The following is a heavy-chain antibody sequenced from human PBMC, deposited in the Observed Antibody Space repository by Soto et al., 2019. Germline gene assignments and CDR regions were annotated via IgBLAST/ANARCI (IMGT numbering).Heavy chain of an antibody. V-gene: IGHV3-7*01. Sequence: EVKLVESGGGLVQPGGSLRLSCAASGFAFSSYYMSWVRQAPGKGLECVANIKQDEREKYYLDSVKGRFTISRDDAXXXXXXXXXXXXXXXXXXXXXXXXXRANGYFDYWGQGTLVTVSS. CDR1: GFAFSSYY. J-gene: IGHJ4*02. D-gene: IGHD4-17*01. CDR3: XXXXRANGYFDY. CDR2: IKQDEREK.